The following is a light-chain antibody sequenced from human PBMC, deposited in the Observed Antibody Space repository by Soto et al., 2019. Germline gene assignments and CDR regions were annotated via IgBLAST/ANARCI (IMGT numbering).Light chain of an antibody. CDR2: AAS. V-gene: IGKV3-15*01. CDR1: QSVGTN. CDR3: QQYNDWPRT. Sequence: EIVMTQSPATLSVSPGERATLSCRASQSVGTNLAWYQQKPGQAPRLLIYAASTRAAGISPRFSGGGSGTDFTLTISSLQSEDFAVYYFQQYNDWPRTFGQGTKVGIK. J-gene: IGKJ1*01.